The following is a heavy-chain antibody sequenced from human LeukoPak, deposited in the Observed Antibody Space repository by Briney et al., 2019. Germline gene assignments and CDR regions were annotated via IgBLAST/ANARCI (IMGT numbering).Heavy chain of an antibody. Sequence: PGRSLRLSCAASGFTFSSYAMHWVRQAPGKGLEWVAVISYDGSNKYYADSVKGRFTISGDNSKNTLYLQMNSLRAEDTAVYYCARDPERQMVFGVVIRGYYYMDVWGKGTTVTVSS. CDR1: GFTFSSYA. V-gene: IGHV3-30*04. D-gene: IGHD3-3*01. J-gene: IGHJ6*03. CDR2: ISYDGSNK. CDR3: ARDPERQMVFGVVIRGYYYMDV.